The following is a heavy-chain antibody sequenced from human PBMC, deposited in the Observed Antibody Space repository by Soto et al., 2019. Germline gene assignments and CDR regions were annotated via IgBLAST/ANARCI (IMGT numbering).Heavy chain of an antibody. CDR1: GGTFSSYA. CDR2: IIPIFGTS. Sequence: QVQLVQSGAEVKKPGSSVKVSCKASGGTFSSYAISWVRQAPGQVLEWMGGIIPIFGTSNYAQKFQCRVTITADESTSTAYMELSSLRSEDTAVYYCARSQAQWLNNYFAYWGQGTLVTVSS. D-gene: IGHD6-19*01. CDR3: ARSQAQWLNNYFAY. J-gene: IGHJ4*02. V-gene: IGHV1-69*01.